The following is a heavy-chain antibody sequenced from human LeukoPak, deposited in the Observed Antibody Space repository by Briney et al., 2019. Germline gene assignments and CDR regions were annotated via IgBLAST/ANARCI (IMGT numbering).Heavy chain of an antibody. D-gene: IGHD6-25*01. CDR1: GGSISSYY. J-gene: IGHJ4*02. CDR3: ARVRARGSAPDY. V-gene: IGHV4-4*07. CDR2: IYTSGST. Sequence: SETLSLTCTVSGGSISSYYWSWIRQPAGKGLEWIGRIYTSGSTNYNPSLKSRVTMSVDTSKNQLSLKLSSVTAADTAVYYCARVRARGSAPDYWGQGTLVTVSS.